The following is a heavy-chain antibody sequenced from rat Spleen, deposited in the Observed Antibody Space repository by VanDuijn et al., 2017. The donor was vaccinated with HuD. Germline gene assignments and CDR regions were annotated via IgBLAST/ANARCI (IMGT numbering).Heavy chain of an antibody. CDR1: GLSFSNYD. CDR2: ISYDGTAT. V-gene: IGHV5-25*01. D-gene: IGHD1-12*02. J-gene: IGHJ1*01. CDR3: AKDGPIYYYDGSSYPYWYFDF. Sequence: EVQLVESGGGLVQPGRSMKLSCAASGLSFSNYDMAWVRQAPTKGLEWVASISYDGTATYYRDSVKGRFTLSRDNANSTLYLQMDSLRSEDTATYYCAKDGPIYYYDGSSYPYWYFDFWGPGTMVTVSS.